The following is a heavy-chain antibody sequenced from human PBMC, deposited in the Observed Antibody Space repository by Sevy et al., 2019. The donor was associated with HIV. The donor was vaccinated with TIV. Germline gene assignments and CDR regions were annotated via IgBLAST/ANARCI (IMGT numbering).Heavy chain of an antibody. Sequence: GGSLRLSCVASGFTFSNSWMNWVRQAPGKGLEWVANINPGGTEEFYVDSVKGRFIISRDNAKNSLFLQMNSLRAEDTAIYYCATGGYYFDYWGQGTLVTVSS. CDR2: INPGGTEE. D-gene: IGHD3-22*01. J-gene: IGHJ4*02. CDR3: ATGGYYFDY. CDR1: GFTFSNSW. V-gene: IGHV3-7*03.